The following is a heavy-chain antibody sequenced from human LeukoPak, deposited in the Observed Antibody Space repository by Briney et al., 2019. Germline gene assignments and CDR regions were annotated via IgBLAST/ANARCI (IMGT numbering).Heavy chain of an antibody. Sequence: GESLKISCKGSGYSFTSYWIGWVRQMPGKGLEWMGIIYPGDSDTRYSPSFQDQVTISADKSISTAYLQWSSLKASDTAMYYCARRQYYYDSSGYYYDYWGQGTLVTVSS. V-gene: IGHV5-51*01. CDR1: GYSFTSYW. CDR3: ARRQYYYDSSGYYYDY. CDR2: IYPGDSDT. J-gene: IGHJ4*02. D-gene: IGHD3-22*01.